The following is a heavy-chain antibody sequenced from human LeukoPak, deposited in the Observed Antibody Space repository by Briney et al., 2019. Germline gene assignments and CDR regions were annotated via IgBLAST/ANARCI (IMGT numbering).Heavy chain of an antibody. J-gene: IGHJ4*02. V-gene: IGHV4-39*07. D-gene: IGHD6-19*01. CDR2: INHSGST. CDR1: GGSISSGGYY. CDR3: ARVAQGKAVAGFDY. Sequence: SETLSLTCTVSGGSISSGGYYWSWIRQPPGKGLEWIGEINHSGSTNYNPSLKSRVTISVDTSKNQFSLKLSSVTAADTAVYYCARVAQGKAVAGFDYWGQGTLVTVSS.